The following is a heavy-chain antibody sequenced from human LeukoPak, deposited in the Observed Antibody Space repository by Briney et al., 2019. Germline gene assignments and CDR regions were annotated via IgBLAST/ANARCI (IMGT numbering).Heavy chain of an antibody. D-gene: IGHD6-19*01. V-gene: IGHV3-21*01. CDR1: GFTFSSYS. J-gene: IGHJ3*02. Sequence: PGGSLRLSCAASGFTFSSYSMNWVRQAPGKGLEWVSSLSSSSSYIYYADSVKGRFTISRDNAKNSLYLQMNSLRAEDTAVYYCARAAAGTTPGDAFDIWGQGTMVTVSS. CDR3: ARAAAGTTPGDAFDI. CDR2: LSSSSSYI.